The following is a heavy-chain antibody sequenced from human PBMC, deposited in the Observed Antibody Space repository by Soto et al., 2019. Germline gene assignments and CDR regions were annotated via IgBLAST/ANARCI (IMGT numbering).Heavy chain of an antibody. CDR1: GGSIRSSNYY. CDR2: IYYSGST. CDR3: ASPTLGAFDI. Sequence: QLQLQESGPGLLKPSETLSLTCTVSGGSIRSSNYYWGWIRQPPGKGLEWIGSIYYSGSTSYNSSLKSRVTISVDTSKNQFSLRLSSVTAADTAVYYCASPTLGAFDIWGQGTMVTVSS. J-gene: IGHJ3*02. D-gene: IGHD3-16*01. V-gene: IGHV4-39*01.